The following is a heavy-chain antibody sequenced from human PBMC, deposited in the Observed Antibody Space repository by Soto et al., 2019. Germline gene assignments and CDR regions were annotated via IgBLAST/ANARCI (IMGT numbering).Heavy chain of an antibody. CDR1: GFTFSSYS. Sequence: EVQLVESGGGLVKPGGSLRLSCAASGFTFSSYSMNWVRQAPGKGLEWVSSISSSSSYIYYADSVKGRFTISRDNAKNSLYLQMNSLRAEDTAVYYCCLTGTTRDGGDYWGQGTLVTVSS. D-gene: IGHD1-7*01. CDR2: ISSSSSYI. J-gene: IGHJ4*02. V-gene: IGHV3-21*01. CDR3: CLTGTTRDGGDY.